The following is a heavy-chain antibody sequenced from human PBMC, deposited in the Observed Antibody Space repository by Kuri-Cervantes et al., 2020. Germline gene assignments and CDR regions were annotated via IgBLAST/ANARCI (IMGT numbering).Heavy chain of an antibody. Sequence: GESLKISCAASGFTFSSYSMNWVRQAPGKGLEWVSSISSSSSYIYYADSVKGRFTISRDNSKYTLYLQMNSLRAEDTAVYYCAKVKGGWELLRLQYYFDYWGQGTLVTVSS. CDR3: AKVKGGWELLRLQYYFDY. CDR1: GFTFSSYS. D-gene: IGHD1-26*01. J-gene: IGHJ4*02. V-gene: IGHV3-21*04. CDR2: ISSSSSYI.